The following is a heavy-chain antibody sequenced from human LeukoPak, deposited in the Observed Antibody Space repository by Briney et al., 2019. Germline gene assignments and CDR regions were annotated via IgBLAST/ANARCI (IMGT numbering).Heavy chain of an antibody. Sequence: GGTLRLSCAASGFTFSDYYMSWIPQAPRKGLEWGSYISSSGSTIYYADSVKGRFTISRDNAKNSLYLQMNSLRAEDTAVYYCAKGGMGYSGAYYVGYWGQGTLVTVSS. CDR2: ISSSGSTI. J-gene: IGHJ4*02. V-gene: IGHV3-11*01. CDR1: GFTFSDYY. CDR3: AKGGMGYSGAYYVGY. D-gene: IGHD1-26*01.